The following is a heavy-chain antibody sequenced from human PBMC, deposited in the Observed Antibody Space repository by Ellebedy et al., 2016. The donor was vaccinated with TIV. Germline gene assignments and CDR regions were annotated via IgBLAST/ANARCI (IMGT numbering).Heavy chain of an antibody. Sequence: GESLKISXAASGFTFSSYAMSWVRQAPGKGLEWVSAISGSGGSTYYADSVKGRFTISRDNSKNTLYLQMNSLRAEDTAVYYCAWIWFGERKRGDWYFDLWGRGTLVTVSS. CDR1: GFTFSSYA. D-gene: IGHD3-10*01. J-gene: IGHJ2*01. CDR3: AWIWFGERKRGDWYFDL. V-gene: IGHV3-23*01. CDR2: ISGSGGST.